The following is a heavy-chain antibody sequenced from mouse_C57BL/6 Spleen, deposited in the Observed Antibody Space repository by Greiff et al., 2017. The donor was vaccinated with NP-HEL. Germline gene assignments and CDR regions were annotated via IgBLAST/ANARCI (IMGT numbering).Heavy chain of an antibody. CDR2: ISSGSSAI. D-gene: IGHD1-1*01. Sequence: EVKLMESGGGLVKPGGSLKLSCAASGFTFSDYGMHWVRQAPEKGLEWVAYISSGSSAIYYADKVKGRFTMSRDNAKNTLFLQITSLRSEDTAMYYCARLRSESLYDYWGQGTTLTVSS. CDR3: ARLRSESLYDY. CDR1: GFTFSDYG. V-gene: IGHV5-17*01. J-gene: IGHJ2*01.